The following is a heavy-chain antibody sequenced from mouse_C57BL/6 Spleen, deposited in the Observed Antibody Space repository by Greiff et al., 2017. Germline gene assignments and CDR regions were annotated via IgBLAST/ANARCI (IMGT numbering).Heavy chain of an antibody. Sequence: QVQLQQPGAELVRPGSSVKLSCKASGYTFTSYWMDWVKQRPGQGLEWIGNIYPSDSETHYNQKFKDKATLTVDKSSSTAYMQLSSLTSEDSAVYYGARDGIGTGDYWGQGTTLTVAS. CDR3: ARDGIGTGDY. CDR2: IYPSDSET. D-gene: IGHD1-1*01. CDR1: GYTFTSYW. V-gene: IGHV1-61*01. J-gene: IGHJ2*01.